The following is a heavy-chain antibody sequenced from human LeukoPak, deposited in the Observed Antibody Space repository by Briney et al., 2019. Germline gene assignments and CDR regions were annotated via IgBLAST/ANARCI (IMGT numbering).Heavy chain of an antibody. J-gene: IGHJ6*03. D-gene: IGHD3-22*01. CDR3: AKPYDSSGYYGNYYMDV. CDR2: ISGSGGST. V-gene: IGHV3-23*01. Sequence: PGGTLRLSCAASGFTFSSSGMSWVRQAPGKGLEWVSGISGSGGSTYYADSVKGRFAISRDNSKNTLYLQMNSLRAEDTAVYYCAKPYDSSGYYGNYYMDVWGKGTTVTVSS. CDR1: GFTFSSSG.